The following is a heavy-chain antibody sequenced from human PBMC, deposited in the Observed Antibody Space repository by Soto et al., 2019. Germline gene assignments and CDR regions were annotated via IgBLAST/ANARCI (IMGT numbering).Heavy chain of an antibody. V-gene: IGHV4-4*07. CDR1: GGSISSYY. CDR2: IYTSGST. J-gene: IGHJ5*02. CDR3: ARQPGTPAAGTMRWFDP. Sequence: LSLTCTVSGGSISSYYWSWIRQPAGKGLEWIGRIYTSGSTNYNPSLKSRVTMSVDTSKNQFSLKLSSVTAADTAVYYCARQPGTPAAGTMRWFDPWGQGTLVTVSS. D-gene: IGHD6-13*01.